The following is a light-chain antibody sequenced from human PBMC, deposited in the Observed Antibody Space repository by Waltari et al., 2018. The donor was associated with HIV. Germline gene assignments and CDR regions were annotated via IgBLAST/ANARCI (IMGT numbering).Light chain of an antibody. CDR3: QVWDSGSDHYV. J-gene: IGLJ1*01. Sequence: SYLLTQPPSVSVAPGKTASITWGGDNVAEKSVHWYQQKSGQAPVLVIYADDDRPSGIPERFSGSNSGSTATLTITRVEAGDEADYYCQVWDSGSDHYVFGTGTKVTVL. CDR1: NVAEKS. CDR2: ADD. V-gene: IGLV3-21*01.